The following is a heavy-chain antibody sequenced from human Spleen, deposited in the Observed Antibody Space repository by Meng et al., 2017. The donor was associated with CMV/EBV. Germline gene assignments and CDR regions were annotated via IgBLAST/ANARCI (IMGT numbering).Heavy chain of an antibody. V-gene: IGHV3-21*01. CDR3: ARDSTTDYYDILTGYYTYYYYGMDV. J-gene: IGHJ6*02. Sequence: GGSLRLSCAASGFTFSTYAMSWVRQAPGKGLEWVSSISSSSSYIYYADSVKGRFTISRDNAKNSLYLQMNSLRAEDTAVYYCARDSTTDYYDILTGYYTYYYYGMDVWGQGTTVTVSS. CDR2: ISSSSSYI. D-gene: IGHD3-9*01. CDR1: GFTFSTYA.